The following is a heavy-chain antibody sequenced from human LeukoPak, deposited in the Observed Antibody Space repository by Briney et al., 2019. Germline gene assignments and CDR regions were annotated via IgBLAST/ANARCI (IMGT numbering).Heavy chain of an antibody. CDR3: GRVSCSSTSCPGWFDP. V-gene: IGHV4-59*01. Sequence: KPSETLSLTCTVSGGSISSYYWSWIRQPPGKGLEWIGYIYNSGSTDYNPSLKSRVTISVDTSKNQFSLKPSSVTAADTAVYYCGRVSCSSTSCPGWFDPWGQGTLVTVSS. CDR1: GGSISSYY. D-gene: IGHD2-2*01. J-gene: IGHJ5*02. CDR2: IYNSGST.